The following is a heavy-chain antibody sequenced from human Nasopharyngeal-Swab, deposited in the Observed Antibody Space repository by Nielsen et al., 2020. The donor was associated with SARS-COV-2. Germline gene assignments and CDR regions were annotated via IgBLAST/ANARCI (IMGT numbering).Heavy chain of an antibody. D-gene: IGHD2/OR15-2a*01. V-gene: IGHV1-18*04. J-gene: IGHJ4*02. CDR3: ARVESECPADY. CDR2: ISAYNGNT. CDR1: GYTLTSYG. Sequence: ASVKVSCKASGYTLTSYGISWVRQAPGQGLEWMGWISAYNGNTNYAQKLQGRVTMATDTSTSTAYMELRSLRSDDTAVYYCARVESECPADYWGQGTLVTVSS.